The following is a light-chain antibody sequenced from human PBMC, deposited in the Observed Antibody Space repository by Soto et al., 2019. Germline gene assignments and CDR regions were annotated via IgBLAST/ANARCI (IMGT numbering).Light chain of an antibody. Sequence: EIVLTQSPCTLSFSPWERSTLSCRASQTITSTYLAWYQQKPGQAPRLLIYGASSRATGIPDRFSGSGSETDFTLTISRLEPEDFAVYYCHHYGSTFGQGTKVDIK. CDR3: HHYGST. J-gene: IGKJ1*01. V-gene: IGKV3-20*01. CDR1: QTITSTY. CDR2: GAS.